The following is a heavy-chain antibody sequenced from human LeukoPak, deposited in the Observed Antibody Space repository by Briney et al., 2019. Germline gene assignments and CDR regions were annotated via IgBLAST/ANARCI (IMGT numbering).Heavy chain of an antibody. CDR2: IYYSGST. J-gene: IGHJ4*02. D-gene: IGHD6-13*01. CDR1: GGSISSTSNF. CDR3: ARVGGWQQLDY. V-gene: IGHV4-61*05. Sequence: PSETLSLTCTVSGGSISSTSNFWGWIRLPPGKGLEWIGYIYYSGSTNYNPSLKSRVTISVDTSKNQFSLKLSSVTAADTAVYYCARVGGWQQLDYWGQGTLVTVSS.